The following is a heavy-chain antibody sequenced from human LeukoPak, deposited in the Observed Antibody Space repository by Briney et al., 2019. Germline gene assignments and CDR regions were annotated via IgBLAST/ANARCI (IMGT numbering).Heavy chain of an antibody. CDR2: INHSGST. V-gene: IGHV4-34*01. CDR3: ARVNYDILTGYYRGKNWFDP. J-gene: IGHJ5*02. CDR1: GGSFSGYY. Sequence: NPSETLSLTCAVYGGSFSGYYWSWIRQPPGKGLEWIGEINHSGSTNYNPSLKSRVTISVDTSKNQFSLKLSSVTAAGTAVYYCARVNYDILTGYYRGKNWFDPWGQGTLVTVSS. D-gene: IGHD3-9*01.